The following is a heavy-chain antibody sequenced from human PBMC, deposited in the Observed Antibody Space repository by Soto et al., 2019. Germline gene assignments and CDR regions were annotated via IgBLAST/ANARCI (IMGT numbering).Heavy chain of an antibody. CDR1: GGTFSNSA. D-gene: IGHD1-26*01. CDR2: IMPIFRTP. CDR3: ERDKDRLQLGGNYYYMLDV. J-gene: IGHJ6*02. Sequence: QVQLEQSGAEVKKPGSSVKVSCKASGGTFSNSAISWVRQAPGQGLEWLGGIMPIFRTPDYAQKFQGRVTITADESTSTAYVELSGLRSDDNAVYYCERDKDRLQLGGNYYYMLDVWGQGTTVTVSS. V-gene: IGHV1-69*12.